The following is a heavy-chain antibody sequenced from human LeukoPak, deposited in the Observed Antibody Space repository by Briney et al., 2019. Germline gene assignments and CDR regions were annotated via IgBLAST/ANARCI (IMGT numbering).Heavy chain of an antibody. D-gene: IGHD3-3*01. CDR2: ISYDGSNK. V-gene: IGHV3-30-3*01. J-gene: IGHJ6*02. CDR3: ARDRGDFWSGYLYYYYGMDV. CDR1: GFTFSSYA. Sequence: PGGSLRLSCAASGFTFSSYAMHWVRQAPGKGLEWVAVISYDGSNKYYADSVKGRFTISRDNAKNSLYLQMNSLRAEDTAVYYCARDRGDFWSGYLYYYYGMDVWGQGTTVTVSS.